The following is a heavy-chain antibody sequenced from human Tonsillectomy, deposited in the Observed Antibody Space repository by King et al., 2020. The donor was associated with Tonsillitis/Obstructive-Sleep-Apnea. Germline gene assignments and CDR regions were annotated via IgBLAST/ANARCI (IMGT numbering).Heavy chain of an antibody. D-gene: IGHD4-23*01. Sequence: QLVQSGGGVVQPGRSLRLSCAASGFTFSSYGMHWVRQAPGKGLEWVAVISYDGSNKYYADSVKGRFTISRDNSKNTLYLQMNSLRAEDTAVYYCAKASLWRTVVSFFDYWGQGTLVTVSS. CDR1: GFTFSSYG. CDR2: ISYDGSNK. V-gene: IGHV3-30*18. J-gene: IGHJ4*02. CDR3: AKASLWRTVVSFFDY.